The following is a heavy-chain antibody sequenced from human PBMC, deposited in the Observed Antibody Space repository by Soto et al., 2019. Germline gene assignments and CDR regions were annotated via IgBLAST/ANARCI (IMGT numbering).Heavy chain of an antibody. D-gene: IGHD6-19*01. V-gene: IGHV1-18*04. CDR1: GYRFTSYG. J-gene: IGHJ5*02. CDR2: ISTYNGDT. CDR3: ARGDSTGSPRGWFDP. Sequence: ASVKVSCKASGYRFTSYGINWVRQAPGQGLEWMGWISTYNGDTSYAQKLQGRVAMTTDTSTTTAYMELRGLRSDDTAVYYCARGDSTGSPRGWFDPWGQGTLVTVSS.